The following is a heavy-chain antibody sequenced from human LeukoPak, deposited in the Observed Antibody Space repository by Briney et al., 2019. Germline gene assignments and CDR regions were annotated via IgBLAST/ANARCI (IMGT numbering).Heavy chain of an antibody. V-gene: IGHV3-11*01. Sequence: LSLTCTVSGGSISSSSYYWGWIRQAPGKGLEWVSYISSSGSTIYYADSVKGRFTISRDNAKNSLYLQMNSLRAEDTAVYYCATLAVAGEGVDYWGQGTLVTVSS. CDR1: GGSISSSSYY. J-gene: IGHJ4*02. D-gene: IGHD6-19*01. CDR2: ISSSGSTI. CDR3: ATLAVAGEGVDY.